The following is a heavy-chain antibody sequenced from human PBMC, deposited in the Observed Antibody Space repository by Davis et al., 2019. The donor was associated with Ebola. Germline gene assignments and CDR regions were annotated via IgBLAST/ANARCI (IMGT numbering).Heavy chain of an antibody. D-gene: IGHD2-8*01. CDR1: GYSFTSYW. CDR2: IYPADSDT. J-gene: IGHJ3*01. Sequence: GESLKLPCKGSGYSFTSYWIGWVRQMPGKGLEWMGIIYPADSDTKYSPSFQGHVTISADKSITTAYLQWSSLKASDTAMYYCARLTHTNAYPDPAFALWGQGTMVTVSS. CDR3: ARLTHTNAYPDPAFAL. V-gene: IGHV5-51*01.